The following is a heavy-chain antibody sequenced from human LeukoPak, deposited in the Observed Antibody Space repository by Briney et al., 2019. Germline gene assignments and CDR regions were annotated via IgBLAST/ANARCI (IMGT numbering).Heavy chain of an antibody. CDR2: FKSKTNGGTT. D-gene: IGHD1-26*01. CDR3: TTDSGIYYGSY. Sequence: PGGSLRLSCAASGFTVSDAWMNWVRQVPGKGLEWIGLFKSKTNGGTTDYAAPVKGKFAISRDDSKNTLYLQMNSLKTDDTAVYFCTTDSGIYYGSYWGQGTLVTVSS. J-gene: IGHJ4*02. V-gene: IGHV3-15*01. CDR1: GFTVSDAW.